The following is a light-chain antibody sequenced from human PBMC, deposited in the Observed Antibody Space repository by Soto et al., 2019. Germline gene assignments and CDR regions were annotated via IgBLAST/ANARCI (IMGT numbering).Light chain of an antibody. V-gene: IGLV4-69*01. J-gene: IGLJ2*01. Sequence: QPVLTQSPSASASLGASVKLTCTLSSGRSNFAIAWLQHRPEKGPRFLMRLNKDGSHTKGDGIPDRFSGSSSGAERYLTSSSLQSDDEADYYCQTWATDIQVFGGGTKLTVL. CDR2: LNKDGSH. CDR3: QTWATDIQV. CDR1: SGRSNFA.